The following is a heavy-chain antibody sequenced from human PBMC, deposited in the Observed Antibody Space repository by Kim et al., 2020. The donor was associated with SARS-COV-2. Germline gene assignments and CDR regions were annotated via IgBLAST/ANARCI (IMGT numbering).Heavy chain of an antibody. CDR3: ARSLVVTATEYYFDY. Sequence: QNFQGRVTITADESTSTAYMELSSLRSEDTAVYYCARSLVVTATEYYFDYWGQGTLVTVSS. V-gene: IGHV1-69*01. J-gene: IGHJ4*02. D-gene: IGHD2-21*02.